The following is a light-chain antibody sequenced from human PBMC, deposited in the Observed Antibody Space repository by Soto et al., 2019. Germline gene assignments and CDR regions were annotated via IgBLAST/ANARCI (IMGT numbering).Light chain of an antibody. CDR3: QQYGSASFT. Sequence: EIVVTQSPGTLSLSPGERATLSCRASQSVSSSYLAWYQQKPGQAPRLLIYGASSRATGIPDRFSGSGAGTDFTLTSSRQEDEDLAVYYWQQYGSASFTFGPGTKVDIK. CDR1: QSVSSSY. CDR2: GAS. V-gene: IGKV3-20*01. J-gene: IGKJ3*01.